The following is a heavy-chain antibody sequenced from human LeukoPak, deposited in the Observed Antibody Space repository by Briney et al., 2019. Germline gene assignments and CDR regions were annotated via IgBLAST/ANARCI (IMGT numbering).Heavy chain of an antibody. Sequence: GGSLRLSCAASGFTVSSNYMSWIRQAPGKGLEWVSVIYDGGSAFYEDSVKGRFTISRDNSENTLYLQMNSLGAEDTAVYYCATYSSLNARESQYWGQGTLVTVSS. J-gene: IGHJ1*01. CDR3: ATYSSLNARESQY. CDR2: IYDGGSA. D-gene: IGHD3-22*01. V-gene: IGHV3-53*01. CDR1: GFTVSSNY.